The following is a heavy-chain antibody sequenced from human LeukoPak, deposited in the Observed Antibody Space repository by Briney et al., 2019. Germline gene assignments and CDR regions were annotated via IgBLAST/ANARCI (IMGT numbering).Heavy chain of an antibody. CDR2: ICYSGST. CDR1: GGSISSSGYY. V-gene: IGHV4-39*01. J-gene: IGHJ5*02. CDR3: ARQRWFGELYPDLFDP. Sequence: SETLSLTCTVSGGSISSSGYYWGWIRQPPGKGLEWIGSICYSGSTYYNPSLKSRVTISVDTSKNQFSLKLSSVTAADTAVYYCARQRWFGELYPDLFDPWGQGTLVTVSS. D-gene: IGHD3-10*01.